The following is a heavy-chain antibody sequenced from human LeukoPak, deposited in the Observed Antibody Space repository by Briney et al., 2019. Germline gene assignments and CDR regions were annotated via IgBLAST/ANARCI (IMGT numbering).Heavy chain of an antibody. Sequence: KPSETLSLTCAVSGGSFSGNFWSWIRQPPGKGLEWIGEIDNNGITNYNPSLKSRVTMSVDTTRKPFSLKLTSETAAATAAYYCXXXXXGAKAFYFDCWGQGSLVTVSS. CDR1: GGSFSGNF. D-gene: IGHD1-26*01. CDR3: XXXXXGAKAFYFDC. V-gene: IGHV4-34*01. J-gene: IGHJ4*02. CDR2: IDNNGIT.